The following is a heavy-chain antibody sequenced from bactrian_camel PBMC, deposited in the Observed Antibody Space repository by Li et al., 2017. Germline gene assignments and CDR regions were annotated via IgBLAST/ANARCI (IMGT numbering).Heavy chain of an antibody. D-gene: IGHD2*01. Sequence: VQLVESGGGSLQTGGSLRLSCTAPGLTSNKCHITWYRQAPGRRCELVASISSDGRTYYTDSVKGRFTIYEDNAKTAVYLQLNSLKTEDTAMYYCAKRGYSGGYYYTSDFGYWGQGTQVTVS. CDR3: AKRGYSGGYYYTSDFGY. J-gene: IGHJ6*01. V-gene: IGHV3S10*01. CDR2: ISSDGRT. CDR1: GLTSNKCH.